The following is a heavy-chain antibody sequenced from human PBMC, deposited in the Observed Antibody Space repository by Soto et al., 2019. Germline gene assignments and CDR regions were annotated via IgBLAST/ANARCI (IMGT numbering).Heavy chain of an antibody. CDR3: ARIGSANWFDP. CDR2: IFSNDEK. J-gene: IGHJ5*02. V-gene: IGHV2-26*01. Sequence: QVTLNESGPVLVKPTETLTLTCTVSGFSLSNARMGVSWIRQPPGKALEWLAHIFSNDEKSYSTSLKSRLTIAKDTSKSEVVLTMTNMGPVDTATYCWARIGSANWFDPWGQGTLVSVSS. D-gene: IGHD1-26*01. CDR1: GFSLSNARMG.